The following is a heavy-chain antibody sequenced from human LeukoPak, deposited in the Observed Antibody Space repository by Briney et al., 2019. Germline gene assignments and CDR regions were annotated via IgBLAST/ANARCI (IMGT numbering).Heavy chain of an antibody. V-gene: IGHV3-33*01. CDR3: ARDTPGHDYGDYALDY. CDR1: GFTFSSYG. CDR2: IWYDGSNK. D-gene: IGHD4-17*01. Sequence: GRSLRLSCAASGFTFSSYGMHWVRQAPGKGLEWVAVIWYDGSNKYYADSVKGRFTISRDNSKNTLYLQMNSLRAEDTAVYYCARDTPGHDYGDYALDYWGQGTLVTVSS. J-gene: IGHJ4*02.